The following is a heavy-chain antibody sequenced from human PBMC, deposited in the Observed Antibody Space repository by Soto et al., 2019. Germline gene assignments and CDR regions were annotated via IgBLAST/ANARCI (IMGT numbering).Heavy chain of an antibody. D-gene: IGHD6-6*01. Sequence: SETLSLTCAVYGGSFSGYYWSWIRQPPGKGLEWIGEINHSGSTNYNPSLKSRVTISVDTSKNQFSLKLSSVTAADTAVYYCARSEGRGRIAARRTRGWFDPWGQGTLVTVSS. CDR1: GGSFSGYY. V-gene: IGHV4-34*01. CDR2: INHSGST. J-gene: IGHJ5*02. CDR3: ARSEGRGRIAARRTRGWFDP.